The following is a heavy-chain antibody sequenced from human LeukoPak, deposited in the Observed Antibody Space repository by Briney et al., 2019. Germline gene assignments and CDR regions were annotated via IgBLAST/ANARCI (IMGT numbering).Heavy chain of an antibody. Sequence: SETLSLTCAVSGGSISSSNWWSWVRQPPGKGLEWIGEIYHSGSTNYNPSLKSRLTISLDTSRNQFSLKLSSMTAADTAVYYCARGDSSGYIYLTLDYWGQGTLVTVSS. CDR1: GGSISSSNW. V-gene: IGHV4-4*02. D-gene: IGHD3-22*01. CDR3: ARGDSSGYIYLTLDY. J-gene: IGHJ4*02. CDR2: IYHSGST.